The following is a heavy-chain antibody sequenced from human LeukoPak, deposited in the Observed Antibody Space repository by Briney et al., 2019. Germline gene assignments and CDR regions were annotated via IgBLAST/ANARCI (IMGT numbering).Heavy chain of an antibody. CDR1: GFTFSSYA. J-gene: IGHJ5*02. V-gene: IGHV3-30*04. CDR2: ISYDGSNK. Sequence: SGGSLRLSCAASGFTFSSYAMHWVRQAPGKGLEWVAIISYDGSNKYYAESVKGRFTISRDNSKNTLYLQMNSLRAEDTAVYYCAKEQRRYYYGSGFDPWGQGTLDTVSS. CDR3: AKEQRRYYYGSGFDP. D-gene: IGHD3-10*01.